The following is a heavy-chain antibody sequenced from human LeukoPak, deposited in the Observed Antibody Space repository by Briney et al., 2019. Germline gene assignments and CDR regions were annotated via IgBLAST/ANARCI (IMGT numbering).Heavy chain of an antibody. CDR3: ARDSRVRAAPSGWFDP. Sequence: ASVKVSCKASGYTFTGYYMHWVRQAPGQGLEWMGWINPNSGGTNYAQKFQGRVTMTRDTSISTAYMELSRLRSDDTAVYYCARDSRVRAAPSGWFDPWGQGTLVTDSS. D-gene: IGHD1-26*01. CDR1: GYTFTGYY. CDR2: INPNSGGT. V-gene: IGHV1-2*02. J-gene: IGHJ5*02.